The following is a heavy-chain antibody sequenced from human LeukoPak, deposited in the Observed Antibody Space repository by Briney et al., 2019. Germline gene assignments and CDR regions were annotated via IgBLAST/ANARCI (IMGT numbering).Heavy chain of an antibody. J-gene: IGHJ2*01. CDR2: IYHSGST. D-gene: IGHD6-19*01. Sequence: SETLSLTCTVSGGSISSGGYYWSWIRQPPGKGLEWIGYIYHSGSTYYNPSLKSRVTISVDRSKNQFSLKLSSVTAADTAVYYCARLYSSGWSSYYWYFDLWGRGTLVTVSS. CDR3: ARLYSSGWSSYYWYFDL. CDR1: GGSISSGGYY. V-gene: IGHV4-30-2*01.